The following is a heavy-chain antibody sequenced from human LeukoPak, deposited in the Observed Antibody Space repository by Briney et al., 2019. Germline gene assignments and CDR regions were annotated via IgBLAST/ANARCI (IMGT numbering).Heavy chain of an antibody. D-gene: IGHD2-15*01. CDR1: GFTFSSYW. CDR3: ARDRGGGPRDAFDI. V-gene: IGHV3-9*01. J-gene: IGHJ3*02. CDR2: ISWNSGSI. Sequence: PGGSLRLSCAASGFTFSSYWMHWVRQAPGKGLEWVSGISWNSGSIGYADSVKGRFTISRDNAKNSLYLQMNSLRAEDTAVYYCARDRGGGPRDAFDIWGQGTMVTVSS.